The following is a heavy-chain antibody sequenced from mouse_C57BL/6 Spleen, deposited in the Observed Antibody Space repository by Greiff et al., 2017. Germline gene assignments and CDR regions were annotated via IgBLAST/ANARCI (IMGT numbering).Heavy chain of an antibody. CDR2: IYPGDGDT. Sequence: VKLQQSGAELVKPGASVKISCKASGYAFSSYWMNWVKQRPGKGLEWIGQIYPGDGDTNYNGKFKGKATLTADKSSSTAYMQLSSLTSEDSAVYFCARGYYGDYYAMDYWGQGTSVTVSS. D-gene: IGHD1-1*01. V-gene: IGHV1-80*01. J-gene: IGHJ4*01. CDR3: ARGYYGDYYAMDY. CDR1: GYAFSSYW.